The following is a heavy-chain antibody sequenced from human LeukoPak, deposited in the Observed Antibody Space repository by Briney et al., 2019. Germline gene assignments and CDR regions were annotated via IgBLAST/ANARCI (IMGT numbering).Heavy chain of an antibody. CDR1: GYTFTGYY. V-gene: IGHV1-2*02. CDR2: INPNSGGT. J-gene: IGHJ6*03. Sequence: ASVKVSCKASGYTFTGYYMLWVRQAPGQGLEWMGWINPNSGGTNYAQKFQGRVTMTRDTSISTAYMELSRLRSDDTAVYYCARVRSSWLRVNYYYYMDVWGKGTTVTVSS. D-gene: IGHD6-13*01. CDR3: ARVRSSWLRVNYYYYMDV.